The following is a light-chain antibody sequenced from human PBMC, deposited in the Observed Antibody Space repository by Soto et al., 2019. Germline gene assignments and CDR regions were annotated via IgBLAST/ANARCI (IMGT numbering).Light chain of an antibody. Sequence: QSALTQPASASGSPGQSITISCTGTSSDVGGYNYVSWYQQHPGKAPKLMIYEVSNRPSGVSNRFSGSKSGNTASLTISGLQAEDEADYYCSSYTSSNIDYVFGTGTKLTVL. CDR3: SSYTSSNIDYV. V-gene: IGLV2-14*01. CDR1: SSDVGGYNY. J-gene: IGLJ1*01. CDR2: EVS.